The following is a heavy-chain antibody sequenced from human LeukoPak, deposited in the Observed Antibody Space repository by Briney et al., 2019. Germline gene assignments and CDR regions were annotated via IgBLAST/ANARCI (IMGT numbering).Heavy chain of an antibody. J-gene: IGHJ4*02. CDR1: GGSVSSGSDY. CDR3: ARGQAALWFGEL. V-gene: IGHV4-61*01. Sequence: SETLSLTCTVSGGSVSSGSDYGSWIRQPPGKGLEWIGHISYSGSTNYTPSLKSRVTISLDTSKNQLSLKLSSVTTADTAVYYCARGQAALWFGELWGQGTLVTVSS. D-gene: IGHD3-10*01. CDR2: ISYSGST.